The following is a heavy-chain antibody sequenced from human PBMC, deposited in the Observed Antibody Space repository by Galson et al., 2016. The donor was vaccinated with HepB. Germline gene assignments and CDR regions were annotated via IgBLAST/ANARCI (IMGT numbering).Heavy chain of an antibody. J-gene: IGHJ3*02. D-gene: IGHD6-19*01. CDR1: GFTFSSYA. CDR2: ISYDGSNK. CDR3: ARVDMQWLLIGAFDI. Sequence: SLRLSCAASGFTFSSYAMHWLRQAPGKGLEWVAVISYDGSNKYYADSVKGRFTISRDNSKNPLYLQMNSLRAEDTAVYYCARVDMQWLLIGAFDIWGQGTMVTVSS. V-gene: IGHV3-30-3*01.